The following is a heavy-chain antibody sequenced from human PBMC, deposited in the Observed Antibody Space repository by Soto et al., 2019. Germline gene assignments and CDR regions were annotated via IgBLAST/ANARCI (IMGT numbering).Heavy chain of an antibody. CDR2: INPTGGST. V-gene: IGHV1-46*01. CDR3: ARHLAGVDV. Sequence: QVQLVQSGAEVKKPGASVKVSCKASGYTFINYYLHWVRQAPGHGLEWMAIINPTGGSTNYAQKYQGRLILTMDTSTSTVYMELSSLTSDDTAMYYCARHLAGVDVWGQGTLVTVSS. CDR1: GYTFINYY. D-gene: IGHD2-8*01. J-gene: IGHJ4*02.